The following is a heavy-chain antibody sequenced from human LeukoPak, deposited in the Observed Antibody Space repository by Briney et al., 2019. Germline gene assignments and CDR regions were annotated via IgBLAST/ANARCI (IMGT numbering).Heavy chain of an antibody. Sequence: KPSETLSLTCAVYGGSFSGYYWSWIRQPPGKGLEWIGEIIHSGSTNYNPSLKSRVTISVDTSKNQFSLKLSSVTAADTAVYYCARLGELWAFDIWGQGTMVTVPS. D-gene: IGHD3-16*01. CDR1: GGSFSGYY. CDR2: IIHSGST. CDR3: ARLGELWAFDI. V-gene: IGHV4-34*12. J-gene: IGHJ3*02.